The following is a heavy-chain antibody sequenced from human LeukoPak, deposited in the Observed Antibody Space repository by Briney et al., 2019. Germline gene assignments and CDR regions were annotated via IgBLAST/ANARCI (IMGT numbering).Heavy chain of an antibody. Sequence: PGGSLRLSCAASGFTFSNGWMSWVRQAPGKGLDWVGRIKSKSERGTTDYAAPVKGRCTISRDGSTNTVYLHMNSLKTEDTAVYFCTSNLYCSTSSCYTLDNWGQGTLLAVSP. J-gene: IGHJ4*02. D-gene: IGHD2-2*02. CDR2: IKSKSERGTT. V-gene: IGHV3-15*01. CDR1: GFTFSNGW. CDR3: TSNLYCSTSSCYTLDN.